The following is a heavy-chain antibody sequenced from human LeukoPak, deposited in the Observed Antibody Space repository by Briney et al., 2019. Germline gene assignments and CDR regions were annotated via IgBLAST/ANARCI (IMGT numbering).Heavy chain of an antibody. V-gene: IGHV4-59*01. CDR3: ARDHRLGIDAFDI. CDR2: IYYSGST. CDR1: GGSISSYY. J-gene: IGHJ3*02. D-gene: IGHD7-27*01. Sequence: PSETLSLTCTVSGGSISSYYWSWIRQPPGKGLEWIGYIYYSGSTNYNPSLKSRVTISVDTYKNQFSLKLSSVTAADTAVYYCARDHRLGIDAFDIWGQGTMVTVSS.